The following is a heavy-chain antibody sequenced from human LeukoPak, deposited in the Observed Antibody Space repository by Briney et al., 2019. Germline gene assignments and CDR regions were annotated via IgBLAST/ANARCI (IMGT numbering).Heavy chain of an antibody. CDR1: GDSIGSGSYY. CDR3: ARDLPHSGYFDY. CDR2: TYYSGTT. Sequence: SETLSLTCTVSGDSIGSGSYYWAWIRQPPGKGLEWIASTYYSGTTYYNPSLESRLTISLNTSKNQFSLKLSSVTAADTAVYYCARDLPHSGYFDYWGQGTLVTVSS. V-gene: IGHV4-39*07. J-gene: IGHJ4*02.